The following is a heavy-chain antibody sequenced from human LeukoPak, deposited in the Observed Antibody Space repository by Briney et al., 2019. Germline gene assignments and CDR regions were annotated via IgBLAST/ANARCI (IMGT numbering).Heavy chain of an antibody. CDR3: ATAYGGTDPADAFDI. Sequence: SETLSLTCTVSGGSISSYYWSWIRQPPGKGLEWIGYISYSGSTNYNPSLKSRVTISVDTSKNQFSLKLSSVTAADTAVYYCATAYGGTDPADAFDIWGQGTMVTVSS. D-gene: IGHD4-23*01. V-gene: IGHV4-59*01. CDR1: GGSISSYY. J-gene: IGHJ3*02. CDR2: ISYSGST.